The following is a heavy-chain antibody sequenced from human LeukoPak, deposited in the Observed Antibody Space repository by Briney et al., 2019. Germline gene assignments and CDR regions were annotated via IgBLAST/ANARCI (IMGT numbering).Heavy chain of an antibody. V-gene: IGHV1-2*02. J-gene: IGHJ5*02. Sequence: ASVKVSCKASGYTFTDYYMHWVRQAPGQGLEWMGWINPNTGGTDYIQKFQGRVTMTRDTSISTAYMELNSLKSDDTAVYYCVRLVRRAAAHAVNWFDPWGQGTLVTVSS. CDR1: GYTFTDYY. CDR2: INPNTGGT. CDR3: VRLVRRAAAHAVNWFDP. D-gene: IGHD6-13*01.